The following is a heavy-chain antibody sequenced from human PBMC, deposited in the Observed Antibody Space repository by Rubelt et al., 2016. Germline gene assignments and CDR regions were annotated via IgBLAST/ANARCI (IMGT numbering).Heavy chain of an antibody. Sequence: QITLKESGPTLVKPTQTLTRTCTFSGFALSTSGVGVGWIRQPPGKALEWLALIYWDDDKRYSPSLKSRPTITKDSSKNQVVLTTTNMDPLYQPTYYRAHSPERSGHYFDYLGQGTLVTVSS. V-gene: IGHV2-5*02. CDR3: AHSPERSGHYFDY. D-gene: IGHD3-10*01. CDR1: GFALSTSGVG. J-gene: IGHJ4*02. CDR2: IYWDDDK.